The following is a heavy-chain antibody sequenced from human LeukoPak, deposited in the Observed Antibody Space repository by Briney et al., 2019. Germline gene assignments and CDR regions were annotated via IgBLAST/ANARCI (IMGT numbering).Heavy chain of an antibody. D-gene: IGHD3-3*01. V-gene: IGHV4-30-4*08. CDR2: IYYSGST. Sequence: SQTLSLTCTVSGGSISSGDYYWSWIRQPPGKGLEWIGYIYYSGSTYYNPSLKSRVTISVDTSKNQFSLKLSSVTAAYTAVYYCARDPKEAYDFWSGIRGTDWYFDLWGRGTLVTVSS. CDR1: GGSISSGDYY. J-gene: IGHJ2*01. CDR3: ARDPKEAYDFWSGIRGTDWYFDL.